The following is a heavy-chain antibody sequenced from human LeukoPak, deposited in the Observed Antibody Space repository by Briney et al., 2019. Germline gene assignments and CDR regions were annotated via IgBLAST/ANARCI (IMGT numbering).Heavy chain of an antibody. V-gene: IGHV4-34*01. CDR3: ARDSYYDNSGEGAFDI. J-gene: IGHJ3*02. D-gene: IGHD3-22*01. CDR2: IYQSGST. CDR1: GGSFSGYY. Sequence: PSETLSLTCAVYGGSFSGYYWSWIRQPPGKGLEWIGYIYQSGSTSYNPSLQRRVTISIDRSKNQFSLKLSSVTAADTAVYYCARDSYYDNSGEGAFDIWGQGTMVTVSA.